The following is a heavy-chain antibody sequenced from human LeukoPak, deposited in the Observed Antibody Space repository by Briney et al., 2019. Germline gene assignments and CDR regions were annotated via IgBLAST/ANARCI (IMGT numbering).Heavy chain of an antibody. CDR2: INPNSGGT. Sequence: ASVKVSFKSSGYTFTGYYMHWVRQAPGQGLEWMGWINPNSGGTNYAQKFQGRVTMTRDTSISTAYMELSRLRSDDTAVYYCAASRPHIVVVTAILDYWGQGTLVTVSS. J-gene: IGHJ4*02. D-gene: IGHD2-21*02. CDR3: AASRPHIVVVTAILDY. V-gene: IGHV1-2*02. CDR1: GYTFTGYY.